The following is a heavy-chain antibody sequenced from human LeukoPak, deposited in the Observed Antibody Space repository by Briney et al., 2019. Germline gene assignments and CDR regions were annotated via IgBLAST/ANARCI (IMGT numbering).Heavy chain of an antibody. CDR2: INHSGST. D-gene: IGHD5-18*01. J-gene: IGHJ4*02. CDR1: GGSFSGYY. V-gene: IGHV4-34*01. Sequence: SETLSLTCAVYGGSFSGYYWSWIRQPPGKGLEWIGEINHSGSTNYNPSLKSRVTISVDTSKNQFSLKLSSVTAADTAVYYCVRQLDTAMVDYWGQGTLVTVSS. CDR3: VRQLDTAMVDY.